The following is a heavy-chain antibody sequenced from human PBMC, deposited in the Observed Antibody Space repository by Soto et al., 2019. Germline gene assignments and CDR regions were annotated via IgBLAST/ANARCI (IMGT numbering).Heavy chain of an antibody. Sequence: SETLSLTCAVSGYSISSGYYWGWIRQPPGKGLEWIGSIYHSGSTYYNPSLKSRVTISVDTSKNQFSLKLSSVTAADTAVYYCARDLVLEAAVGVCDYWGQGTLVTVSS. CDR3: ARDLVLEAAVGVCDY. CDR2: IYHSGST. J-gene: IGHJ4*02. V-gene: IGHV4-38-2*02. D-gene: IGHD6-25*01. CDR1: GYSISSGYY.